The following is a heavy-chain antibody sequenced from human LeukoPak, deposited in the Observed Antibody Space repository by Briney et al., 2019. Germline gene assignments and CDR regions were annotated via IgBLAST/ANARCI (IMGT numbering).Heavy chain of an antibody. CDR2: INPVDSEA. V-gene: IGHV5-51*01. D-gene: IGHD3-16*01. Sequence: GESLKISCQASGYSFSRNWIGWVRQMPGKGLEWMGIINPVDSEARYSPSFQGQVTMSVDMSVTTAYLQWSSLEASDTAVFYCARLVLGNWGDGFDVWGQGTMVTVSS. CDR3: ARLVLGNWGDGFDV. CDR1: GYSFSRNW. J-gene: IGHJ3*01.